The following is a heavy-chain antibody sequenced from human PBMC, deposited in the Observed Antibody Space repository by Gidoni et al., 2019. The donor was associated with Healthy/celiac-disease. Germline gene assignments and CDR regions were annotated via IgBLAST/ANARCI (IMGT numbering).Heavy chain of an antibody. Sequence: EVQLVQSGAEVKKPGESLKISCQGYRYSFTSSWNGCVRQMPGKGLEWMGIIYTVDSDTRYSPSFQGQFTISADKSSSTAYLQWSSLKASDTAMYYCASVYCSSTSCYLSAYWYFDLWGRGTLVTVSS. D-gene: IGHD2-2*01. V-gene: IGHV5-51*01. J-gene: IGHJ2*01. CDR2: IYTVDSDT. CDR3: ASVYCSSTSCYLSAYWYFDL. CDR1: RYSFTSSW.